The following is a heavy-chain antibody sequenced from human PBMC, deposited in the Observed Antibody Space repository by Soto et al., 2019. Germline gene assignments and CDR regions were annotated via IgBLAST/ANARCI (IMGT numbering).Heavy chain of an antibody. CDR1: GFTFSSYG. CDR3: ARDTVTTPPYYYGMDV. Sequence: VQLVESGGGVVQPGRSLRLSCAASGFTFSSYGMHWVRQAPGKGLEWVAVIWYDGSNKYYADSVKGRFTISRDNSKNTLYLQMNSLRAEDTAVYYCARDTVTTPPYYYGMDVWGQGTTVTVSS. CDR2: IWYDGSNK. J-gene: IGHJ6*02. V-gene: IGHV3-33*01. D-gene: IGHD4-4*01.